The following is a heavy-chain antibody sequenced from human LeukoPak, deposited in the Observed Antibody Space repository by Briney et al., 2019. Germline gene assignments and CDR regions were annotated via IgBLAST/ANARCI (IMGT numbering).Heavy chain of an antibody. V-gene: IGHV3-64D*06. CDR3: VKAAGSWYGYFDY. D-gene: IGHD6-13*01. CDR1: GVTFSNYA. CDR2: ISNNGGNT. Sequence: SGGSLRLSCSASGVTFSNYALHWVRQAPGKGLEYVSTISNNGGNTNYADSVKGRFTIPRDNSKNTLFLQMSSLRAEDTAVYYCVKAAGSWYGYFDYWGQGTLVTVSS. J-gene: IGHJ4*02.